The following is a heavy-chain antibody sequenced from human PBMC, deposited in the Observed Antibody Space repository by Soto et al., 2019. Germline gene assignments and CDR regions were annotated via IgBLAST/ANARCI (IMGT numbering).Heavy chain of an antibody. CDR3: ARCPYCTNGVSTPDFDY. CDR1: GGTFSSYA. CDR2: IIPIFGTA. J-gene: IGHJ4*02. V-gene: IGHV1-69*12. Sequence: QVQLVQSGAEVKKPGSSVKVSCKASGGTFSSYAISWVRQAPGQGLEWMGGIIPIFGTANYAQKFQGRVTITGDGTTSTGYIELSSLRSEDTAVDYCARCPYCTNGVSTPDFDYWGQGTLVTVSS. D-gene: IGHD2-8*01.